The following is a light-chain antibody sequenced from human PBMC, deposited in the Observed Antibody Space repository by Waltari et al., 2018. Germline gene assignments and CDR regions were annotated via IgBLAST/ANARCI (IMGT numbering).Light chain of an antibody. V-gene: IGKV1-5*03. CDR2: KAS. CDR1: QSISTW. Sequence: DIQMTQSPSTLSASVGETVTFTCRASQSISTWLAWYRQTPGKPPELLIYKASTLQSGVPARFSGSGSGTDFTLTISGLQPGDSAIYYCQQYDTYPLTFGGGTKVDIK. CDR3: QQYDTYPLT. J-gene: IGKJ4*01.